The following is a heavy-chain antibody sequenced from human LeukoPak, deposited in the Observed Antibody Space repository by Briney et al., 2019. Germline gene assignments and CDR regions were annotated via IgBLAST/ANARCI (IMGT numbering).Heavy chain of an antibody. CDR3: ARDRMVRGVIVD. J-gene: IGHJ4*02. V-gene: IGHV4-4*07. CDR2: IYTSGST. Sequence: SETLSLTCTVSGGSISSYYWSWIRQPAGKGLEWVGRIYTSGSTNYNPSLKSRVTVSVDTSKNQFSLKLSSVTAADTAVYYCARDRMVRGVIVDWGQGTLVTVSS. CDR1: GGSISSYY. D-gene: IGHD3-10*01.